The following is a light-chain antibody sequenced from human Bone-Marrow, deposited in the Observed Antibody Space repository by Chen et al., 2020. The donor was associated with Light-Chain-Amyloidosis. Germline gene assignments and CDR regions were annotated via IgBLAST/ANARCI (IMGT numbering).Light chain of an antibody. CDR2: DDI. CDR1: NIGSTS. CDR3: QVWDRSSDRPV. V-gene: IGLV3-21*02. Sequence: SYVLTQPSSVSVAPGQTATIACGGNNIGSTSVHWYHQTPGQAPLLVVYDDIDRPSGIPERLSGSNSGNTATLTISRVEAGDEADYYCQVWDRSSDRPVFGGGTKLTVL. J-gene: IGLJ3*02.